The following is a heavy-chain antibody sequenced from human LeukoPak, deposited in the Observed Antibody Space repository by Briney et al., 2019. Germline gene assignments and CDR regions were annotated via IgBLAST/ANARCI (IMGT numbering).Heavy chain of an antibody. D-gene: IGHD6-13*01. CDR3: ARGSAAAGTFQH. V-gene: IGHV4-59*01. CDR2: IYYSGST. Sequence: SETLSLTCTVSGGSISSYYWSWIRQPPGKGLEWIGYIYYSGSTNYNPSLKSRVTISVDTSKNQSSLKLSSVTAADTAVYYCARGSAAAGTFQHWGQGTLVTVSS. J-gene: IGHJ1*01. CDR1: GGSISSYY.